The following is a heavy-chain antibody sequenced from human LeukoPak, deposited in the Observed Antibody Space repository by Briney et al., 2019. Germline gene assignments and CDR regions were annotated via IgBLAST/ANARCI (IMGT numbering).Heavy chain of an antibody. J-gene: IGHJ4*02. Sequence: SETLSLTCTVSSGSISSYYWSWIRQPPGKGLEWMGYIYYSGSTNYNPSLKSRVTISVDTSKNQFSLKLSSVTAADTAVYYCARDRKERTWGEFDYWGQGTLVTVSS. CDR3: ARDRKERTWGEFDY. CDR2: IYYSGST. V-gene: IGHV4-59*01. CDR1: SGSISSYY. D-gene: IGHD3-10*01.